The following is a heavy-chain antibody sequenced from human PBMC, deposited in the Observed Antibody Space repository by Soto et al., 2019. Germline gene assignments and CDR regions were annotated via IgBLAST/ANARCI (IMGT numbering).Heavy chain of an antibody. J-gene: IGHJ4*02. CDR3: ARDTRAVGARTLDY. Sequence: QVQLQESGPGLVKPSQTLSLTCTVSGGSISSGGYYWSWIRQHPGKGLEWIGYIYYSGSTYYNPSHKSRVTISVDTSKNPFSLKLSSVTAADTAVYYCARDTRAVGARTLDYWGQGTLVTVSS. CDR2: IYYSGST. V-gene: IGHV4-31*03. D-gene: IGHD1-26*01. CDR1: GGSISSGGYY.